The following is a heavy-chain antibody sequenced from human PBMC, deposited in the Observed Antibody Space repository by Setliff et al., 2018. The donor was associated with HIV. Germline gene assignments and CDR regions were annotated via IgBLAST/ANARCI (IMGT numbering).Heavy chain of an antibody. J-gene: IGHJ6*03. CDR3: ATLKKFPATPMDV. CDR1: GGSISSSNYY. V-gene: IGHV4-39*07. Sequence: SETLSLTCSVSGGSISSSNYYWGWIRQPPGKGLEWIGEINHSGSTNYNPSLKSRVTISVDTSKNQFSLKLSSVTAADTAVYYCATLKKFPATPMDVWGKGTTVTVS. CDR2: INHSGST.